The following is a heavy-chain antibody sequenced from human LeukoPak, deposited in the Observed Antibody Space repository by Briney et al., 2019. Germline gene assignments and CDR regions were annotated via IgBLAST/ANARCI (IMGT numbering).Heavy chain of an antibody. CDR2: IYYSGST. D-gene: IGHD6-19*01. CDR1: GGSISSYY. J-gene: IGHJ4*02. Sequence: PSETLSLTCTVSGGSISSYYWSWIRQPPGKGLEWIGYIYYSGSTNYNPSLKSRVTISVDTSKNQFSLKLSSVTAADTAVYYCARLAVAGWFDYWGQGTLVTVSS. V-gene: IGHV4-59*08. CDR3: ARLAVAGWFDY.